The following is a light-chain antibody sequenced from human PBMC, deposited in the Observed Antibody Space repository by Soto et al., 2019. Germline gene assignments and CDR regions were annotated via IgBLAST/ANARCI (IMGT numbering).Light chain of an antibody. CDR1: QSVSTY. J-gene: IGKJ3*01. Sequence: DIQMTQSPSSVSASVGDRVTITCRASQSVSTYLNWYQQRLGEAPKLLSYAASTLQSGVPSRFSASGSGTDFTLTISSLQPEDFGTYYCQQSYSPPFAFGPGTKVDIK. V-gene: IGKV1-39*01. CDR3: QQSYSPPFA. CDR2: AAS.